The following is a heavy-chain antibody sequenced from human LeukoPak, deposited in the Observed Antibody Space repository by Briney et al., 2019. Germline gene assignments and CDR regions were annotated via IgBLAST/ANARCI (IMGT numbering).Heavy chain of an antibody. D-gene: IGHD3-10*01. J-gene: IGHJ3*02. V-gene: IGHV1-46*02. CDR1: GYTFKHYY. Sequence: ASVKVSCKASGYTFKHYYMHWVRQAPGQGLEWRGRINPSDGSTSYAQKFQGRVTMTRDTSTTTVYMDLSSLRSEDTAVYYCAREKRWFGELGKNDAFDIWGQGTMVTVSS. CDR3: AREKRWFGELGKNDAFDI. CDR2: INPSDGST.